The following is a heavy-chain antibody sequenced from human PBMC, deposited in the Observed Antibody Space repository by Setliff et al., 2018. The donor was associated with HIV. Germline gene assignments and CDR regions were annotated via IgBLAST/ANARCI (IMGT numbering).Heavy chain of an antibody. CDR1: GFTFSSYE. Sequence: GGYLRLSCAASGFTFSSYEMNWVRQAPGKGLEWVSSITSSSSYIYYADSAKGRFTISRHNANNSLYLQMNSLRAEDTAVYYCAARNYFDSSGYQHWGQGTLVTVSS. V-gene: IGHV3-21*01. CDR2: ITSSSSYI. J-gene: IGHJ4*02. CDR3: AARNYFDSSGYQH. D-gene: IGHD3-22*01.